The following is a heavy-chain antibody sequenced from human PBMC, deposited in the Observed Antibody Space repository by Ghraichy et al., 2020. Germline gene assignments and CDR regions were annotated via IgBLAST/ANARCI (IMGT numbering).Heavy chain of an antibody. CDR1: GFTFSSYW. CDR3: ATWEYYGAGARDP. Sequence: GGSLRLSCVASGFTFSSYWMSWVRQAPGKGLEWVANIKEDGSEKYYVDSVKGRFTLSRDNAKNSLYLQMNSLRVEDTAVYYCATWEYYGAGARDPWGQGTLVTVSS. CDR2: IKEDGSEK. D-gene: IGHD3-10*01. V-gene: IGHV3-7*01. J-gene: IGHJ5*02.